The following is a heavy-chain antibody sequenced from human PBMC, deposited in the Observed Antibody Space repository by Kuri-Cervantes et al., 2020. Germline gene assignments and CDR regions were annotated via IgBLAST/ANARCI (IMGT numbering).Heavy chain of an antibody. Sequence: GESLKISCAASGFTFSSYGMHWVRQAPGKGLEWVAVISYDGSNKYYADSVKGRFTISRDNSKNTLYLQMNSLRAEDTAVYYCARRISSGWSYYYYYGMDVWGQGTTVTVSS. CDR2: ISYDGSNK. D-gene: IGHD6-19*01. CDR3: ARRISSGWSYYYYYGMDV. V-gene: IGHV3-30*03. J-gene: IGHJ6*02. CDR1: GFTFSSYG.